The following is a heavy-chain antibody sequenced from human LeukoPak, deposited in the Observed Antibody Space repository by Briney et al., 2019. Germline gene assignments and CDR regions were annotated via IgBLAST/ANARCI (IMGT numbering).Heavy chain of an antibody. Sequence: PGGSLRLSCTASGFTFNTYWMSWVRQAPGKGLEWVANIKQDGNEKYYVDSVKGRFTISRDNAKNSLYLQMNSLRAEDTAVYYCARRYNAIAIFGFWGQGTLVTVSS. CDR3: ARRYNAIAIFGF. CDR1: GFTFNTYW. J-gene: IGHJ4*02. V-gene: IGHV3-7*01. D-gene: IGHD5-12*01. CDR2: IKQDGNEK.